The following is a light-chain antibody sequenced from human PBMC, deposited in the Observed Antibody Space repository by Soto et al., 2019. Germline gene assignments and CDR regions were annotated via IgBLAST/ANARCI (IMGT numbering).Light chain of an antibody. CDR1: QGISSY. V-gene: IGKV1-9*01. Sequence: IQLTQSPSSLSASVGDRVTITCRASQGISSYLAWYQQKPGKVPKLLISAASTLQSGVPSRFSGSGSGTDFTLTISSLQPEDFATYYCQQLKRYPLSFGGGTQVEIK. J-gene: IGKJ4*01. CDR3: QQLKRYPLS. CDR2: AAS.